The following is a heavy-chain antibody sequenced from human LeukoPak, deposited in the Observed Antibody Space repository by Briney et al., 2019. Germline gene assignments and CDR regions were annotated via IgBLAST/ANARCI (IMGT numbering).Heavy chain of an antibody. CDR2: IYHSGST. V-gene: IGHV4-4*02. D-gene: IGHD2-2*01. J-gene: IGHJ6*02. CDR1: GGSISSSNW. Sequence: PSETLSLTCAVSGGSISSSNWWSWVRQPPGKGLEWIGEIYHSGSTNYNPSLKSRVTISVDKSKNQFSLKLSSVTAADTAVYYCARAAVDCSSTSCYLYYYYYYGMDVWGQGTTVTVSS. CDR3: ARAAVDCSSTSCYLYYYYYYGMDV.